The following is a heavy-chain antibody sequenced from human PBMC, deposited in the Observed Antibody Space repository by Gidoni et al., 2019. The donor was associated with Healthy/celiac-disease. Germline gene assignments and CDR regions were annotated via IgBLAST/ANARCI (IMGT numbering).Heavy chain of an antibody. CDR3: ARAIPGKGAFDI. Sequence: QVQLVESGGGVVQPGRSLRLSCAASGFTFSSYAMHWVRQAPGKGLEWVAVISYDGSNKYYADSVKGRFTISRDNSKNTLYLQMNSLRAEDTAVYYCARAIPGKGAFDIWGQGTMVTVSS. J-gene: IGHJ3*02. CDR1: GFTFSSYA. CDR2: ISYDGSNK. V-gene: IGHV3-30-3*01. D-gene: IGHD2-2*02.